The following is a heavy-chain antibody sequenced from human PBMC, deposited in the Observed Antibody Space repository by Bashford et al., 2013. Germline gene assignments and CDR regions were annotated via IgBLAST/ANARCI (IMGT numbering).Heavy chain of an antibody. D-gene: IGHD2-21*02. CDR1: GDSIRSSILY. Sequence: SETLSLTCTVSGDSIRSSILYWGWVRQSPGGGLEWIGNLYYKGKGKTYYNPSLKSRVAISVDTTKNLFSLQLSSVTAADTAVYYCTRHGMVTATHFHLVFDSWGQGVLVTVSS. V-gene: IGHV4-39*01. J-gene: IGHJ4*02. CDR2: LYYKGKGKT. CDR3: TRHGMVTATHFHLVFDS.